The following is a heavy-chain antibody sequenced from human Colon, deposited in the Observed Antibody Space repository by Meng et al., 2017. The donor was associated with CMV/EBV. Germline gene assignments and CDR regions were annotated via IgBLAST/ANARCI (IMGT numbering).Heavy chain of an antibody. D-gene: IGHD2-21*01. Sequence: QFPLKELGPTLVKPTQTLTRTCTFSGFSLDSHGVGVGWIRQPPGKAPEWVALIYWDDDKRYSPSLENRLTITKDTSKNQVVLTMTDMGPMDTATYFCSRRRTSIPFDYWGQGILVTVSS. CDR3: SRRRTSIPFDY. CDR2: IYWDDDK. J-gene: IGHJ4*02. V-gene: IGHV2-5*02. CDR1: GFSLDSHGVG.